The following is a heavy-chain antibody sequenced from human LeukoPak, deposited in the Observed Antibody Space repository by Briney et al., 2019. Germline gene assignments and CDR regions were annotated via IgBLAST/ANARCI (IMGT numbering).Heavy chain of an antibody. CDR1: GFTFSSYW. J-gene: IGHJ4*02. V-gene: IGHV3-74*01. CDR2: INSDGSST. CDR3: ARVPYRGYYFDY. D-gene: IGHD1-26*01. Sequence: PGGSLRLSCAASGFTFSSYWMHWVRQAPGKGLVWVSRINSDGSSTSYADSVKGRFTISRDNAKNTLYLQMNSLRAEDTAVYYCARVPYRGYYFDYWGQGTLVTVSS.